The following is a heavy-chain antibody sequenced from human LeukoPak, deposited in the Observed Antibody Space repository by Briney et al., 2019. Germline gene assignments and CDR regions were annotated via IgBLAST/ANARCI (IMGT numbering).Heavy chain of an antibody. CDR2: IRYHGSDK. CDR1: AFTFRSYG. Sequence: GGSLRLSCAASAFTFRSYGMHWVRQAPGKGLEWVAFIRYHGSDKYYADSVKDRFTISRDNSKNTLYLQMNSLRAEDTAVYYCAREINRGMDVWGKGTTVTVSS. J-gene: IGHJ6*04. V-gene: IGHV3-30*02. D-gene: IGHD2/OR15-2a*01. CDR3: AREINRGMDV.